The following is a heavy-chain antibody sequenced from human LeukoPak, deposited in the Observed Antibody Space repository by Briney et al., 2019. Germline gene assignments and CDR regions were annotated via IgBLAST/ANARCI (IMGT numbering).Heavy chain of an antibody. CDR1: GFTFSSYG. CDR3: AKDSQSVLQYFDRFREVSAFVI. D-gene: IGHD3-9*01. CDR2: ISGSGGST. Sequence: PGGSLRLSCAVSGFTFSSYGMSWVRQAPGKGLEWVSAISGSGGSTYYADSVKGRFTISRDNSKNTLYLQMNSMGAENTDLYYCAKDSQSVLQYFDRFREVSAFVIWGQGTRVTVFS. J-gene: IGHJ3*02. V-gene: IGHV3-23*01.